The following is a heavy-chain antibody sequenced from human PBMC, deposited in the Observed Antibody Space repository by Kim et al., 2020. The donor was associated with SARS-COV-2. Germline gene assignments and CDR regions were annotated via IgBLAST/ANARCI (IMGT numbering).Heavy chain of an antibody. J-gene: IGHJ5*02. CDR2: IFYSGST. D-gene: IGHD6-13*01. CDR1: GGSISSYY. V-gene: IGHV4-59*08. CDR3: VRNQGVAAAGTWFDP. Sequence: SETLSLTCTVSGGSISSYYWSWIRQPPGKGLEWIGYIFYSGSTNYNPSLKSRVTISVDTSKNQFSLKLSSVTAADTALYYCVRNQGVAAAGTWFDPWGQG.